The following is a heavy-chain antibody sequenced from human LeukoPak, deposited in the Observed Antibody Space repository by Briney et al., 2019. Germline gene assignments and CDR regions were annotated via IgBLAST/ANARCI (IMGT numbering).Heavy chain of an antibody. CDR3: ARVGSGWYDNWFDP. Sequence: SQTPSLTCAISGDSGSSNSAAWNWIRQSPSRGLEWLGRTYYRSKGYNDYAVSVKIRITINPDTSKNQFSLQLTSGTPEDTAVYYGARVGSGWYDNWFDPWGQGTLVTVSS. V-gene: IGHV6-1*01. CDR1: GDSGSSNSAA. CDR2: TYYRSKGYN. J-gene: IGHJ5*02. D-gene: IGHD6-19*01.